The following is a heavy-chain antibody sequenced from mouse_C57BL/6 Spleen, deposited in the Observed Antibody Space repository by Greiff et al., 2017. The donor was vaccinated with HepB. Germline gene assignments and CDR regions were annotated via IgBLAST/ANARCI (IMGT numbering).Heavy chain of an antibody. V-gene: IGHV1-55*01. CDR1: GYTFTSYW. D-gene: IGHD1-1*01. J-gene: IGHJ2*01. CDR3: ASATVVASNPGD. Sequence: QVQLKQPGAELVKPGASVKMSCKASGYTFTSYWITWVKQRPGQGLEWIGDIYPGSGSTNYNEKFKSKATLTVDTSSSTAYMQLSSLTSEDSAVYYCASATVVASNPGDWGQGTTLTVSS. CDR2: IYPGSGST.